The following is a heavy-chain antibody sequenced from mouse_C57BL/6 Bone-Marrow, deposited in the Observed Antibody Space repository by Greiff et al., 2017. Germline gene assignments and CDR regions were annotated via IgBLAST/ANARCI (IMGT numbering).Heavy chain of an antibody. Sequence: EVKLVESGGDLVKPGGSLKLSCAASGFTFSSYGMSWVRQTPDKRLEWVATISSGGSYTYYPDSVKGRFTISRDNAKNTLYLQMSSLKSEDTAMYYCARTTTVVDYAMDYWGQGTSVTVFS. D-gene: IGHD1-1*01. J-gene: IGHJ4*01. V-gene: IGHV5-6*01. CDR3: ARTTTVVDYAMDY. CDR2: ISSGGSYT. CDR1: GFTFSSYG.